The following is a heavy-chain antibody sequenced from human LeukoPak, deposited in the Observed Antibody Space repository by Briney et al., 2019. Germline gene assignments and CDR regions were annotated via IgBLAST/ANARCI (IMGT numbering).Heavy chain of an antibody. CDR3: ARDGYCSGGSCYFIAVAGDY. Sequence: GASVKVSCKASGYTSISYGISWVRQAPGQGLEWMGWISAYNGNTNYAQKLQGRVTMTTDTSTSTAYMELRSLRSDDTAVYYCARDGYCSGGSCYFIAVAGDYWGQGTLVTVSS. J-gene: IGHJ4*02. D-gene: IGHD2-15*01. CDR1: GYTSISYG. V-gene: IGHV1-18*01. CDR2: ISAYNGNT.